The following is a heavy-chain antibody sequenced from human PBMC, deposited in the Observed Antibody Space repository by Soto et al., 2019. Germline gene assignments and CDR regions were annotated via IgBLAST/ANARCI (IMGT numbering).Heavy chain of an antibody. J-gene: IGHJ5*02. CDR2: MNPNSGNT. Sequence: ASAKVSCKASGYTFTSYDINWVRQATGQGLEWMGWMNPNSGNTGYAQKFQGRVTMTRNTSISTAYMELSSLRSEDTAVYYCARGGYKLLGAVVVPAALDWFDPWGQGSLVTVSS. D-gene: IGHD2-2*01. CDR1: GYTFTSYD. V-gene: IGHV1-8*01. CDR3: ARGGYKLLGAVVVPAALDWFDP.